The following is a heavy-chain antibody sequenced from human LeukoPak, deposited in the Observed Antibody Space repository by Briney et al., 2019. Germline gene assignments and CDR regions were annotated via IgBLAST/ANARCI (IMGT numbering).Heavy chain of an antibody. V-gene: IGHV3-64*01. Sequence: GGSLRLSCAASGFTFSSYAMHWVRQAPGKGLEYVSAISSNGGSTYYANSVKGRFTISRDNSKNTLYLQMGSLRAEDMAVYYCARDRGIAVAGTGMDVWGQGTTVTVSS. D-gene: IGHD6-19*01. CDR1: GFTFSSYA. CDR2: ISSNGGST. CDR3: ARDRGIAVAGTGMDV. J-gene: IGHJ6*02.